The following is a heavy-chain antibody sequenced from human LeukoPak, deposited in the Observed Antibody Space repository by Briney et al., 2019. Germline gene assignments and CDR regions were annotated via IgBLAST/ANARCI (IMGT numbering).Heavy chain of an antibody. CDR1: GFTFSDYY. V-gene: IGHV3-11*05. J-gene: IGHJ4*02. D-gene: IGHD6-6*01. CDR3: AKGTYSSSPRDY. Sequence: GGSLRLSCAASGFTFSDYYMSWIRQAPGKGLEWVSRISSGGGYTGYADSLKGRFTISRDNAKNSLHLQMNSLRAEDTAVYYCAKGTYSSSPRDYWGQGTLVTVSS. CDR2: ISSGGGYT.